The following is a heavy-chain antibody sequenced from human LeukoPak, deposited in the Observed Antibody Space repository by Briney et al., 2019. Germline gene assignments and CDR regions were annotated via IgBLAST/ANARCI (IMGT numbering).Heavy chain of an antibody. CDR1: GFSFSSNA. CDR3: VRDTSYCSGGRCFATYSFDY. Sequence: GGSLRLSCFASGFSFSSNAMHWVRQAPGKGLECISTISSTGGSTYYADSVKGRFTISRDNSKNTLYLQMSSLRAEDTAMYYCVRDTSYCSGGRCFATYSFDYWGQGTRVTVSS. CDR2: ISSTGGST. D-gene: IGHD2-15*01. J-gene: IGHJ4*02. V-gene: IGHV3-64D*09.